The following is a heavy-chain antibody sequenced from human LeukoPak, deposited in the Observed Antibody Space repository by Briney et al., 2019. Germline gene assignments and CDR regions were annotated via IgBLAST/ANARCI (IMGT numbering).Heavy chain of an antibody. D-gene: IGHD6-19*01. CDR1: GFTFSSYG. V-gene: IGHV3-33*06. CDR2: IWYDGSNK. Sequence: PGGSLRLSCAASGFTFSSYGMHWVRQAPGKGLEWVAVIWYDGSNKYYADSVKGRFTISRDNSKNTLYLQMNSLRAEDTAVYYRAKDWYRQRVAQWLVSRWGQGTLVTVSS. CDR3: AKDWYRQRVAQWLVSR. J-gene: IGHJ4*02.